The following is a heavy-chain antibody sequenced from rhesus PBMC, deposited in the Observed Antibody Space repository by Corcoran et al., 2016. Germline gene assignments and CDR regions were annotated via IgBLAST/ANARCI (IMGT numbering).Heavy chain of an antibody. CDR1: GGSISGYYL. D-gene: IGHD4-29*01. CDR3: ARDYGNYPDY. CDR2: SYGGSGST. Sequence: QVQLQESGPGVVKPSETLSLTCAVSGGSISGYYLWSWIRQPPGKGLEGIGYSYGGSGSTSYNPSRKSLVIISIDPSKNQFSLKLSSVTAADTAVDYCARDYGNYPDYWGQGVLVTVSS. V-gene: IGHV4S7*01. J-gene: IGHJ4*01.